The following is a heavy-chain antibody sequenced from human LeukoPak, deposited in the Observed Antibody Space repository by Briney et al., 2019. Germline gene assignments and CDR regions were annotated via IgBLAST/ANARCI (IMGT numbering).Heavy chain of an antibody. CDR3: VRHCYASGSDPLCYFDY. CDR1: GGSISSGDYY. D-gene: IGHD3-10*01. J-gene: IGHJ4*02. CDR2: IYYSGNT. Sequence: SETLSLTCTVSGGSISSGDYYWSWIRQPPGKGLEWIGYIYYSGNTYYNPSLKSRVTISIDTSKNQFSLKVSSVTAADTAVYYCVRHCYASGSDPLCYFDYWGQGTLVTVSS. V-gene: IGHV4-30-4*08.